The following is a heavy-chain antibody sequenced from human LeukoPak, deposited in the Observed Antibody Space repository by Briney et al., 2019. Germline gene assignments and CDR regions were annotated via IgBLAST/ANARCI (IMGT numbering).Heavy chain of an antibody. CDR1: GGSISSGDYY. CDR3: ARPYYYDSRIDP. CDR2: MYYSGST. Sequence: SETLSLTCTVSGGSISSGDYYWSWIRQPPGKGLEWIAYMYYSGSTYDNPSLKSRVTMSADTSKNQLSLKLSSVTAADTAVYYCARPYYYDSRIDPWGQGILVTVSS. J-gene: IGHJ5*02. D-gene: IGHD3-22*01. V-gene: IGHV4-30-4*01.